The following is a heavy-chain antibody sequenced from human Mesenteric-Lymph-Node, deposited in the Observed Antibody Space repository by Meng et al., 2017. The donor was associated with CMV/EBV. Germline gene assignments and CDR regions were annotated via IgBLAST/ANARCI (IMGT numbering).Heavy chain of an antibody. CDR2: IYSGGST. J-gene: IGHJ3*01. Sequence: GGSLRLSCAASGFTVSSNYMSWVRQAPGKGLEWVSVIYSGGSTYYADSVKGRFTISRDTSKNTLHLQMNSLRAEDTAVYYCTRGMVRSKGNVFDLWGQGTMVTVSS. CDR3: TRGMVRSKGNVFDL. D-gene: IGHD4/OR15-4a*01. CDR1: GFTVSSNY. V-gene: IGHV3-53*01.